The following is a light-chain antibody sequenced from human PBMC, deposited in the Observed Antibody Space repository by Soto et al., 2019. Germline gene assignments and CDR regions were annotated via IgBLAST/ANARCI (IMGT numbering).Light chain of an antibody. Sequence: EIVMTQSPATLSVSPGERATLSCRASQSVSSNLAWYQQKPGQAPRLLIYGASTRATGIPARFSGSVSGTEFTLTISSLQSEDFAVYYCQQYNNWPPGAFGGGTKVEIK. CDR3: QQYNNWPPGA. CDR2: GAS. V-gene: IGKV3-15*01. CDR1: QSVSSN. J-gene: IGKJ4*01.